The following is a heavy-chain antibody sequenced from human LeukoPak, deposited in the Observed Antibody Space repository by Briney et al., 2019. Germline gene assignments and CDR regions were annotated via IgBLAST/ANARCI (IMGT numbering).Heavy chain of an antibody. J-gene: IGHJ5*02. CDR3: ARAGSTNSWFDP. D-gene: IGHD2-2*01. Sequence: GGSLRLSCAASGFAFDTYSMTWVRQAPGKGLEWVSSISSWSSFIYSADSVTGRFTISRDNVKNSLYLQMNSLRAEDTAVYYCARAGSTNSWFDPWGQGTLVIVSS. CDR1: GFAFDTYS. V-gene: IGHV3-21*01. CDR2: ISSWSSFI.